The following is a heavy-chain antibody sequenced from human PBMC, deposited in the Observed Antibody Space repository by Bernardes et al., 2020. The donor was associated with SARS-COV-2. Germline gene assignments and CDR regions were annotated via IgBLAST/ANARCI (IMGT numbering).Heavy chain of an antibody. CDR3: ARALRVVVPAALGVRYYYYYGMDV. V-gene: IGHV4-34*01. CDR2: INHSGST. J-gene: IGHJ6*02. D-gene: IGHD2-2*01. CDR1: GGSFSGYY. Sequence: SETLSLTCAVYGGSFSGYYWSWIRQPPGKGLEWIGEINHSGSTNYNPSLKSRVTISVDTSKNQFSLKLSSVTAADTAVYYCARALRVVVPAALGVRYYYYYGMDVWGQGTTVTVSS.